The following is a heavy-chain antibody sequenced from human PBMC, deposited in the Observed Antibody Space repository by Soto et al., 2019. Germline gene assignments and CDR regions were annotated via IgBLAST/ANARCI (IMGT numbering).Heavy chain of an antibody. V-gene: IGHV3-30-3*01. CDR1: GFTFRTSA. CDR2: VSYDGSLK. Sequence: VGSLRLSCAASGFTFRTSAMHWVRQAPGKGLQWVAFVSYDGSLKYYADSVKGRFTISRDNSKNTVLLQMNNLRPEDTAVYYCAREDFASRPPPYYYYGMDVWGRGTTVTVSS. CDR3: AREDFASRPPPYYYYGMDV. D-gene: IGHD6-6*01. J-gene: IGHJ6*02.